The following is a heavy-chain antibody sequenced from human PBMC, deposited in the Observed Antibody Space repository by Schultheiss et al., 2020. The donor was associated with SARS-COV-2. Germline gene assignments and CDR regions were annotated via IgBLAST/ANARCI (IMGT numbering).Heavy chain of an antibody. CDR1: GFSFSDYA. J-gene: IGHJ4*02. V-gene: IGHV3-74*01. CDR3: VKDRRLGELNRFDY. CDR2: INSDGSST. D-gene: IGHD3-16*01. Sequence: GESLKISCAASGFSFSDYAMTWVRQAPGKGLVWVSRINSDGSSTSYADSVKGRFTISRDNAKNTLYLQMNSLRAEDTAVYYCVKDRRLGELNRFDYWGQGTLVTVSS.